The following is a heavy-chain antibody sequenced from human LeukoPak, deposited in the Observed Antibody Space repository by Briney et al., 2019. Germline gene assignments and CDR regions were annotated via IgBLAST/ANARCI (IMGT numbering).Heavy chain of an antibody. D-gene: IGHD2-2*01. V-gene: IGHV3-11*01. CDR2: ISSGGATI. CDR1: GFTFSDYY. Sequence: GGSLRLSCAASGFTFSDYYMSWIRQAPGKGLEWISYISSGGATIYHADSVKGRFTLSRANAKNSLYLQMDSLRAEDTAVYYCARERRTSYHYYYYGMDVWGQGTTVTVSS. CDR3: ARERRTSYHYYYYGMDV. J-gene: IGHJ6*02.